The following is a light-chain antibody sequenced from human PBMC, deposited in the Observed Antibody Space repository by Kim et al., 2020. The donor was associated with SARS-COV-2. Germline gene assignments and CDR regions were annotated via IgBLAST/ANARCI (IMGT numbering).Light chain of an antibody. V-gene: IGKV1-27*01. Sequence: ASVGDRVTITCRASQGIGSYLAWYQQKPGKVPKLLIYAAYGLQSGVPSRFSGSGSGTDFTLTINSLQPEDVATYYCQKYNDAPRTFGPGTKVEMK. J-gene: IGKJ1*01. CDR2: AAY. CDR1: QGIGSY. CDR3: QKYNDAPRT.